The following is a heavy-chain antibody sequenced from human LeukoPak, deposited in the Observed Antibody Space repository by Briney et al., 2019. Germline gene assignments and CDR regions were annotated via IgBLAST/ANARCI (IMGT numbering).Heavy chain of an antibody. V-gene: IGHV4-59*01. CDR2: IYYSGST. CDR1: GDSISSYY. J-gene: IGHJ4*02. Sequence: SETLSLTCTVSGDSISSYYWSWIRQPPGKGLEWIGYIYYSGSTNYNPSLKSRVTISVDTSKNQFSLKVNSVTAADTAVYYCARGGGWGNWNDAVDYWGQGTLVTVSS. D-gene: IGHD1-1*01. CDR3: ARGGGWGNWNDAVDY.